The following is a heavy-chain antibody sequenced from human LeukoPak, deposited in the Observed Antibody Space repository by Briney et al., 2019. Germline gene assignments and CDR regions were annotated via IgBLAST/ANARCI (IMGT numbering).Heavy chain of an antibody. CDR2: ISSSSSTI. Sequence: QPGGSLRLSCAASGFTFSSYSMNWVRQAPGRGLEWVSYISSSSSTIYYADSVKGRFTISRDNAKNSLYLQMNSLRAEDTAVYSCARASGPFDYWGQGTLVAVSS. J-gene: IGHJ4*02. CDR1: GFTFSSYS. V-gene: IGHV3-48*01. CDR3: ARASGPFDY. D-gene: IGHD3-10*01.